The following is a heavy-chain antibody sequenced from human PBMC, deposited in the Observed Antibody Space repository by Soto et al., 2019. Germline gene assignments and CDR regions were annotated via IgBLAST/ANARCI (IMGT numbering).Heavy chain of an antibody. D-gene: IGHD3-16*01. J-gene: IGHJ4*02. V-gene: IGHV4-59*08. Sequence: QVQLQESGPGLVKPSEILSLTCTVSDGSISSDYWSWIRQPPGKGLEWIGYIYYSGSINYNPSLESRVAISVDTSKNQFSLKLTSVTAADTAVYYCARHCDWGSLGYWGQGTLVTVS. CDR1: DGSISSDY. CDR3: ARHCDWGSLGY. CDR2: IYYSGSI.